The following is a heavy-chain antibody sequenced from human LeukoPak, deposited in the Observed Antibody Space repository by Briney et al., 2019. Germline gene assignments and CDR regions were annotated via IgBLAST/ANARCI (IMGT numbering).Heavy chain of an antibody. CDR1: GGSINSYY. D-gene: IGHD6-13*01. Sequence: SETLSLTCTVSGGSINSYYWSWIRQPAGQGLEWIGRIYTSGSTNYNPSLKSRVTMSVDTSKNQFSLKLSSVTAADTAVYYWARTSSSLYNWFDPWGQGTLVTVSS. CDR3: ARTSSSLYNWFDP. J-gene: IGHJ5*02. V-gene: IGHV4-4*07. CDR2: IYTSGST.